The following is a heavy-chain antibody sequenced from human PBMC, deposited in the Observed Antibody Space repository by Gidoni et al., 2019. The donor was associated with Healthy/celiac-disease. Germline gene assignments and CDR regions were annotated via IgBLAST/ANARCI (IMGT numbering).Heavy chain of an antibody. J-gene: IGHJ4*02. CDR3: AREGVAGPFDY. CDR2: INHSGST. D-gene: IGHD6-19*01. Sequence: QVQLQQWGAGLLKHSETLSLTCAAYGGSFSGYFWSWIRQPPGKGLEWIGEINHSGSTNYNPSLKSRVTISVDTSKNQFSLKLSSVTAADTAVYYCAREGVAGPFDYWGQGTLVTVSS. V-gene: IGHV4-34*01. CDR1: GGSFSGYF.